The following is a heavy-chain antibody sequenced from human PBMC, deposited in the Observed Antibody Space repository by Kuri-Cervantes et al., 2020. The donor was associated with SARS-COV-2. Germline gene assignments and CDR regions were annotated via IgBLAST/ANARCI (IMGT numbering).Heavy chain of an antibody. V-gene: IGHV4-34*01. CDR2: IKHSGST. Sequence: SETLSLTCAVYGGSFSGYYWSWIRQPPGKGLEWIGEIKHSGSTNYNPSLKSRVTISVDTSKNQFSLKLSSVTAADTAVYYCARQMMSSITIFGVVITRNWVDPWGQGTLVTVSS. CDR1: GGSFSGYY. D-gene: IGHD3-3*01. CDR3: ARQMMSSITIFGVVITRNWVDP. J-gene: IGHJ5*02.